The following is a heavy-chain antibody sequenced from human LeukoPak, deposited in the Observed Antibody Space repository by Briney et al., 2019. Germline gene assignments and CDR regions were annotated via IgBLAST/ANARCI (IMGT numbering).Heavy chain of an antibody. Sequence: GGSLRLSCAASGFTFSSYAMSWVRQAPGKGLEWVSAISGSGGSTYYADSVKGRFTISRDNSKNTLYLQMNSLRAEDTAVYYCARVYGDYVGYYYYYYGMDVWGQGTTVTVSS. V-gene: IGHV3-23*01. J-gene: IGHJ6*02. CDR1: GFTFSSYA. CDR3: ARVYGDYVGYYYYYYGMDV. D-gene: IGHD4-17*01. CDR2: ISGSGGST.